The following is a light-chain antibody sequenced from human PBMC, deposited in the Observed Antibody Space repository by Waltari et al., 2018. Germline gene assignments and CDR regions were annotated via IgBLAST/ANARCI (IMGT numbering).Light chain of an antibody. CDR1: SGSIASNF. CDR3: QSYDSNSVI. V-gene: IGLV6-57*03. J-gene: IGLJ2*01. CDR2: EDN. Sequence: NFMLTQPHSVSESPGKTVTISCTRSSGSIASNFVQWYPQRPGSAPTTVIYEDNQRPSGVPDRFSGSIDSSSNSASLTISGLKTEDEADYYCQSYDSNSVIFGGGTKLTVL.